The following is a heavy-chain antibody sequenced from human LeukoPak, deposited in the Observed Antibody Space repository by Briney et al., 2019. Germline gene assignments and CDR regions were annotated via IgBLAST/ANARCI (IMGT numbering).Heavy chain of an antibody. CDR1: GFTFSSYA. D-gene: IGHD6-19*01. V-gene: IGHV3-23*01. CDR3: ANNRIAVAGTGAFDI. Sequence: SGGSLRLSCAASGFTFSSYAMSWVRQAPGKGLEWVSAISGSGGSTYYADSVKGRFTISRDNSKNTLYLQMNNLRAEDTAVYYCANNRIAVAGTGAFDIWGQGTMVTVSS. J-gene: IGHJ3*02. CDR2: ISGSGGST.